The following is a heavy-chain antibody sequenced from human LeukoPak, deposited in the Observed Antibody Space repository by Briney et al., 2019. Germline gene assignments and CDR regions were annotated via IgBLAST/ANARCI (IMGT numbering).Heavy chain of an antibody. V-gene: IGHV3-30*04. CDR3: ARIPVWYYGSGTPEIDY. J-gene: IGHJ4*02. CDR2: ISYDGSNK. Sequence: GGSLRLSCAASGCTFSSYAMHWVRQAPGKGLERVAVISYDGSNKYYADSVKGRFTISRDNSKKTLYLQMNSLRAEDTAVYYCARIPVWYYGSGTPEIDYWGQGTLVTVSS. CDR1: GCTFSSYA. D-gene: IGHD3-10*01.